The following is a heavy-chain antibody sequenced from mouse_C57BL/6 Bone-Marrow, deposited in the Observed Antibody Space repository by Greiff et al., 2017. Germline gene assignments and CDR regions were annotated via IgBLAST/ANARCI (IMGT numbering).Heavy chain of an antibody. V-gene: IGHV1-52*01. CDR2: IDPSDSET. Sequence: VQLQQPGAELVRPGSSVKLSCKASGYTFTSYWLHWVKQRPIQGLEWIGNIDPSDSETPYNQKFKDKATLTVDKSSSTAYMQLSSLTSEDSAVYYGARRWYVDVWGTGTTVTVSS. CDR3: ARRWYVDV. CDR1: GYTFTSYW. J-gene: IGHJ1*03.